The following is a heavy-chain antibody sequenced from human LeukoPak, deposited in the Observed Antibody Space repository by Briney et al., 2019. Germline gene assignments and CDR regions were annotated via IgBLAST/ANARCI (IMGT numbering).Heavy chain of an antibody. J-gene: IGHJ4*02. CDR2: ISGSGGST. CDR3: AKGIYGYSYGLFDY. CDR1: GFTFSSYA. Sequence: GGSLRLSCAASGFTFSSYAMSWVRQAPGKGLEWVSAISGSGGSTYYADSVKGRFTISRDNCKNTLYLQMNSLRAEDTAVYYCAKGIYGYSYGLFDYWGQGTLVTVSS. D-gene: IGHD5-18*01. V-gene: IGHV3-23*01.